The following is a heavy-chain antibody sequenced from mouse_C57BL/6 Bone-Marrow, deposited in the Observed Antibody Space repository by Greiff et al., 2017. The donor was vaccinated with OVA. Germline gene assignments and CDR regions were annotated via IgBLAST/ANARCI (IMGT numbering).Heavy chain of an antibody. J-gene: IGHJ3*01. CDR1: GYTFTSYD. D-gene: IGHD1-1*01. V-gene: IGHV1-85*01. CDR2: IYPRDGST. CDR3: ARAEGLYGSSFAY. Sequence: VQVVESGPELVKPGASVKLSCKASGYTFTSYDINWVKQRPGQGLEWIGWIYPRDGSTKYNEKFKGKATLTVDTSSSTAYMELHSLTSEDSAVYFCARAEGLYGSSFAYWGQGTLVTVSA.